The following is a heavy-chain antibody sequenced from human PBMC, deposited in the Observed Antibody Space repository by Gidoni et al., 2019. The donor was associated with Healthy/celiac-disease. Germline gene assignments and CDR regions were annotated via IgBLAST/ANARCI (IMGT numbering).Heavy chain of an antibody. D-gene: IGHD1-1*01. V-gene: IGHV4-39*01. CDR1: GCSISSSSYY. CDR3: ARQPPNFNWASTYYFDY. CDR2: IYYSGST. Sequence: QLQLQESGPGLVKPSETLSLTCTVSGCSISSSSYYWGWIRQPPGKGLEWIGSIYYSGSTYYNPSLKSRVTISVDTSKNQFSLKLSSVTAADTAVYYCARQPPNFNWASTYYFDYWGQGTLVTVSS. J-gene: IGHJ4*02.